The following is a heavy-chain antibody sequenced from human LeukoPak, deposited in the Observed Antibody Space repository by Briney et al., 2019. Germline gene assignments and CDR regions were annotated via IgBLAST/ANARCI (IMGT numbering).Heavy chain of an antibody. CDR1: GFTVSSNY. CDR3: SNDGISVAGTQTGGAYYYYGMDV. CDR2: IYSGGST. V-gene: IGHV3-66*01. D-gene: IGHD6-19*01. J-gene: IGHJ6*02. Sequence: GGSLRLSCAASGFTVSSNYMSWVRQSPGKGLEWVSVIYSGGSTYYADSVKGRFTISSDNSKNTPHLQMNSRRAYDTALYYYSNDGISVAGTQTGGAYYYYGMDVWGQGTKVTVCS.